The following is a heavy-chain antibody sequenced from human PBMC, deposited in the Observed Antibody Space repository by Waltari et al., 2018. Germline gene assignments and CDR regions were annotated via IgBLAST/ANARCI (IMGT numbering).Heavy chain of an antibody. CDR3: ARAARILITFGGASAFDP. D-gene: IGHD3-16*01. CDR2: IYYSGST. CDR1: GVSIPNTSSY. Sequence: QVQLQASGPGLVKPSETLSLTCRVSGVSIPNTSSYWAGIRQPPGKGLEWIGNIYYSGSTYYNPSLNSRVTMSVDTSKNQFSLNLNSVTAADTAVYYCARAARILITFGGASAFDPWGQGTLVTVSS. V-gene: IGHV4-39*01. J-gene: IGHJ5*02.